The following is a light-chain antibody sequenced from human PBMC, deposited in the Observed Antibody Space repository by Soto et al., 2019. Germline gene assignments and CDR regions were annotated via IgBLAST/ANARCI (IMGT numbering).Light chain of an antibody. Sequence: EIVLTQSPGTLSLSPGERATLSCRASQSVSTNYLAWYQRKPGQAPRLLIYGASSRATDIPDRFSGSGSGTYFTLTITRLKPEDFAVYYCQQYGSSPPTFGQGTKVEIK. CDR1: QSVSTNY. J-gene: IGKJ1*01. CDR2: GAS. CDR3: QQYGSSPPT. V-gene: IGKV3-20*01.